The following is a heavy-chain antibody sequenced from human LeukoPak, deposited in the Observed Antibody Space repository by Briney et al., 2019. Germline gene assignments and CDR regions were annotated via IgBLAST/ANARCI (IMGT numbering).Heavy chain of an antibody. J-gene: IGHJ3*01. CDR2: ISSSSSTI. CDR1: GFTFSSYS. CDR3: AKDSFSHNGIYDALDL. D-gene: IGHD2-8*01. V-gene: IGHV3-48*01. Sequence: GGSLRLSCAASGFTFSSYSMNWVRQAPGKGLEWVSYISSSSSTIYYADSVKGRFTISRDDLKNTLFLQMKNLRADDTAIYYCAKDSFSHNGIYDALDLWGQGTVVTVSS.